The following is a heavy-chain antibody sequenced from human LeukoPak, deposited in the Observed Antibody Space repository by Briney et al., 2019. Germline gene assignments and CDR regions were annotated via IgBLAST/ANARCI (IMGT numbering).Heavy chain of an antibody. CDR1: GFSFRSYW. J-gene: IGHJ4*02. Sequence: GGSLRLSCVDSGFSFRSYWMSWVRQAPGKGLEWVANTKQDDSEKYYVDSVKGRFSISRDNAKNSLYLQMNSLRVEDTAVYYCARGFDSRFFNDWGQGTLVTVSS. V-gene: IGHV3-7*01. D-gene: IGHD3-22*01. CDR2: TKQDDSEK. CDR3: ARGFDSRFFND.